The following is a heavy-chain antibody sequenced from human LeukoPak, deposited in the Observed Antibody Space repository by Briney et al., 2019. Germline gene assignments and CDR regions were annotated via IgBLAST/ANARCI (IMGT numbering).Heavy chain of an antibody. CDR1: GFTFSSCW. CDR3: ASYGGRHFDY. J-gene: IGHJ4*02. CDR2: IKQDGSEK. Sequence: GGSLRLSCAASGFTFSSCWMSWVRQAPGTGLEWVANIKQDGSEKHYVDSVEGRFTISRDNAKNSLYLQMNSLRVEDTAVYYCASYGGRHFDYWGQGSLVTVSS. V-gene: IGHV3-7*01. D-gene: IGHD4-23*01.